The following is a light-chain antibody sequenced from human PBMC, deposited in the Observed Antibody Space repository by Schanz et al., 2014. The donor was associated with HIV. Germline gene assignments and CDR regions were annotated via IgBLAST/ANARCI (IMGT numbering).Light chain of an antibody. Sequence: QSVLTQPPSVAGAPGQRVTISCTGSTSNPGAGYVVHWYQQLPGTAPKLLIYDSVHRPSGVPDRFSGSKSGTSASLVITGLQFEDEGDYYCQSYDSRLSEVFGAGTKLTVL. CDR2: DSV. J-gene: IGLJ2*01. V-gene: IGLV1-40*01. CDR1: TSNPGAGYV. CDR3: QSYDSRLSEV.